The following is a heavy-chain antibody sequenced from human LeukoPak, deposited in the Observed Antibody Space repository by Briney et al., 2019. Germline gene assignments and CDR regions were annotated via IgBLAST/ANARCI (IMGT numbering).Heavy chain of an antibody. V-gene: IGHV4-59*01. D-gene: IGHD6-13*01. CDR2: IYYSGST. CDR1: GGSISSYY. Sequence: SETLSLTCTVSGGSISSYYWRWIRQPPGKGLEWIGYIYYSGSTNYNPSLKSPVTISVDTSKNQFSLKLSSVTAADTAVYYCARGSIAAAGIYNYWGQGTLVTVSS. J-gene: IGHJ4*02. CDR3: ARGSIAAAGIYNY.